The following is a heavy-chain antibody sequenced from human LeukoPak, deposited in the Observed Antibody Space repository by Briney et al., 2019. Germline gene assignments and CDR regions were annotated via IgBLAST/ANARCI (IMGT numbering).Heavy chain of an antibody. CDR3: AKDRIEWFGELLSSFDF. CDR1: GFTFISYA. D-gene: IGHD3-10*01. J-gene: IGHJ4*02. Sequence: PGGSLRLSCAASGFTFISYAIHWVRQTPGKGLEWVAVVSYDGRNQYYADSVKGRFTISRDNSTNTLFLQTSSLRGEDTAVYYCAKDRIEWFGELLSSFDFWGQGTLVTVSS. CDR2: VSYDGRNQ. V-gene: IGHV3-30-3*01.